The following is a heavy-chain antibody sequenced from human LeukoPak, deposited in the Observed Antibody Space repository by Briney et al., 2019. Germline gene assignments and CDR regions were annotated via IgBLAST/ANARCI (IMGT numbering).Heavy chain of an antibody. CDR3: ASLGTGPFDY. CDR2: ISSSSSYT. V-gene: IGHV3-11*06. Sequence: PGGSLRLSCAASGFTFSDYYMSWIRQATGKGLEWVSYISSSSSYTNYADSVKGRFPISRDNAKNSLYLQMNSLRAEDTAVYYCASLGTGPFDYWGQGTLVTVSS. CDR1: GFTFSDYY. J-gene: IGHJ4*02. D-gene: IGHD3/OR15-3a*01.